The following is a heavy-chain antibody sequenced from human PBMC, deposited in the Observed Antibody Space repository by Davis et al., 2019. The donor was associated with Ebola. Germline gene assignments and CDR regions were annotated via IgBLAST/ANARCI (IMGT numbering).Heavy chain of an antibody. Sequence: SVKVSCKASGGTFSSYTISWVRQAPGQGLEWMGRIIPILGIANYAQKFQGRVTITADKSTSTAYMELRSLRSDDTAVYYCARVDGNWNYFVYWGQGTLVTVSS. CDR3: ARVDGNWNYFVY. CDR2: IIPILGIA. V-gene: IGHV1-69*02. CDR1: GGTFSSYT. J-gene: IGHJ4*02. D-gene: IGHD1-1*01.